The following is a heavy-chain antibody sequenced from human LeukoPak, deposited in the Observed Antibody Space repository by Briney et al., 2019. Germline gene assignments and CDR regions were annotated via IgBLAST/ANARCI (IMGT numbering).Heavy chain of an antibody. CDR1: GFTFSSYA. J-gene: IGHJ2*01. CDR2: VRAGGRDT. D-gene: IGHD5-12*01. CDR3: ARDANSGRVPHWYFDL. Sequence: PGGSLRLSCGASGFTFSSYAMSWVRQAPGKGLEWVSAVRAGGRDTYSADSVKGRFTISRDNSKNTLYLQMNSLRAEDTAVYYCARDANSGRVPHWYFDLWGRGTLVTVSS. V-gene: IGHV3-23*01.